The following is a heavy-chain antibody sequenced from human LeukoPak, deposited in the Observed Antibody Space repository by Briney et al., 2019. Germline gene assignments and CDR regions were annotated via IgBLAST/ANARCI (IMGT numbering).Heavy chain of an antibody. Sequence: ASVKVSCKASGYTFTGYYMHWVRQAPGQGLEWMGWINPSGGSTSYAQKFQGRVTMTRDTSTNTVYMELSSLRSEDTAVYYCARDSNVILTGYFWGVSYCYMDVWGKGTTVTISS. D-gene: IGHD3-9*01. CDR2: INPSGGST. J-gene: IGHJ6*03. CDR1: GYTFTGYY. CDR3: ARDSNVILTGYFWGVSYCYMDV. V-gene: IGHV1-46*01.